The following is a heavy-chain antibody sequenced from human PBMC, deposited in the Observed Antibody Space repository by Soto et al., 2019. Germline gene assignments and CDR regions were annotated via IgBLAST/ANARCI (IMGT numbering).Heavy chain of an antibody. J-gene: IGHJ5*02. D-gene: IGHD4-17*01. CDR3: ARDYSPYGDYDWFDP. V-gene: IGHV1-2*04. CDR2: INPNSGGT. Sequence: QVQLVQSGAEVKKPGASVKVSCKASGYTFTGYYMHWVRQAPGQGLEWMGWINPNSGGTNYAQKFQGWVTMTRDTSISTAYMELRRLRSDDTAMYYCARDYSPYGDYDWFDPWGQGTLVTVSS. CDR1: GYTFTGYY.